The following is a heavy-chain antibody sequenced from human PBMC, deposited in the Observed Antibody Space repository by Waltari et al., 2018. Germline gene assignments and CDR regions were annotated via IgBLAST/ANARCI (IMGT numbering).Heavy chain of an antibody. V-gene: IGHV4-39*01. Sequence: QVQLQQSGPGLVRPSGTLSLICTVSGGSMKNAAYYWAWIRQSPGKGLGWIGCVYNSGSTYYVPSLKRRVTVADDTARNKFYLRLNSVTAADTAVYYWARQMTLTEIGARAFDVWGQVTLVTVSS. J-gene: IGHJ3*01. CDR3: ARQMTLTEIGARAFDV. D-gene: IGHD3-3*01. CDR1: GGSMKNAAYY. CDR2: VYNSGST.